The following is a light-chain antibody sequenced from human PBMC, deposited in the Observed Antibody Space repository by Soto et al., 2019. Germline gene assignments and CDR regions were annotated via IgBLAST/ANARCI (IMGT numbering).Light chain of an antibody. J-gene: IGKJ5*01. CDR1: QSVSSY. Sequence: ELVLTQSPATRXSCSARKADLSCXASQSVSSYLAWYQQKPGQAPRLLIYDASNRATGIPARFSGSGSGTDFTLTISSLEPEDFAVYYCQQRSNWPITFGQGTRLEIK. V-gene: IGKV3-11*01. CDR2: DAS. CDR3: QQRSNWPIT.